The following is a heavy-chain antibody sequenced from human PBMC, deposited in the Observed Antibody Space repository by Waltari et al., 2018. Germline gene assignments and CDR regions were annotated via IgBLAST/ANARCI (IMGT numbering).Heavy chain of an antibody. CDR1: GYTFTDFY. V-gene: IGHV1-46*04. J-gene: IGHJ4*02. D-gene: IGHD2-2*01. CDR2: VNPNGGST. Sequence: QVQLVQSGAEVKKPGASVKVSCKASGYTFTDFYMHWVRQAPGQGLEWMGIVNPNGGSTTSAQKLQDRVTMTRDTSTSTVYMELSSLRSEDTAVYYCARAGSTLIWGVAEWGQGTLVTVSS. CDR3: ARAGSTLIWGVAE.